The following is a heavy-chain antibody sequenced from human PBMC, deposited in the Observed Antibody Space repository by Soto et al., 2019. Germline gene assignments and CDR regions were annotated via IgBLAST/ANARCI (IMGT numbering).Heavy chain of an antibody. CDR3: ATPRNVGVYGDCALEY. V-gene: IGHV1-69*02. CDR1: GGTVSSYT. CDR2: FFPILDIA. J-gene: IGHJ4*02. D-gene: IGHD4-17*01. Sequence: QVQLAQSGAEVKKPGSSVKVSCKASGGTVSSYTFSWVRQAPGQGLEWMGRFFPILDIASYAQKFQGRVTITADKSTSTAYMELNSLRSEDTAVYYCATPRNVGVYGDCALEYWGQGTLVAVSS.